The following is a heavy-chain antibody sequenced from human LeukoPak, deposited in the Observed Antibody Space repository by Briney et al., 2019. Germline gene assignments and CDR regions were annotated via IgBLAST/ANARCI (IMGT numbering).Heavy chain of an antibody. CDR2: IRYDGTNK. V-gene: IGHV3-30*02. CDR1: GFTFSSYG. CDR3: ARFLSSGDYNEY. J-gene: IGHJ4*02. D-gene: IGHD2-21*02. Sequence: QAGGSLRLSCAASGFTFSSYGMHWVRQAPGKGLEWVAFIRYDGTNKYYAESVKGRFTISRDNSKNTLYVQMNSLRAEDTAVYYCARFLSSGDYNEYWGQGTLVTVSS.